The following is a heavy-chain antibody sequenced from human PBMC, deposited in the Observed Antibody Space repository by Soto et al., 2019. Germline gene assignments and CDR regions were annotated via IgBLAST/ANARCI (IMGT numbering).Heavy chain of an antibody. CDR1: GFTFCSYA. J-gene: IGHJ4*02. D-gene: IGHD3-22*01. Sequence: VGSLRLSSAASGFTFCSYAMSWVRQAPWKGLEWVSAISGSGGSTYYADSVKGRFTISRDNSKNTLYLQMNSLRAEDTAVYYCAKDFLTMIVAVTFDYWGQGTLVTVSS. CDR3: AKDFLTMIVAVTFDY. V-gene: IGHV3-23*01. CDR2: ISGSGGST.